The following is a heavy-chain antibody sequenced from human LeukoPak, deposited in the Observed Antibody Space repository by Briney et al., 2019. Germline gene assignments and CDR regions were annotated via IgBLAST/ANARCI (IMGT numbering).Heavy chain of an antibody. CDR3: ARLRQYYDILTGYSHNWFDP. Sequence: GASVKVSCKASGYTFTSYAMHWVRQAPGQRLEWMGWINAGSGNTKYSQKFQGRVTITRDTSASTTYMELSSLRSEDTAVYYCARLRQYYDILTGYSHNWFDPWGQGTLVTVSS. J-gene: IGHJ5*02. CDR2: INAGSGNT. CDR1: GYTFTSYA. D-gene: IGHD3-9*01. V-gene: IGHV1-3*01.